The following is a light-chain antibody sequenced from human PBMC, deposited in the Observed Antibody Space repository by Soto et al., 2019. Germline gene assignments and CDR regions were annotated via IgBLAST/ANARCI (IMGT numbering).Light chain of an antibody. CDR2: DAS. Sequence: DIQMTQSPSSLSASVGDRVTITCRASQGISSWLAWYQQKPGKAPKLLIYDASTLQSGVPSRYSGSGSGTEFSLTISNLQPDDFATYYCQQYESYSPWTFGQGTKVDIK. CDR3: QQYESYSPWT. J-gene: IGKJ1*01. V-gene: IGKV1-5*01. CDR1: QGISSW.